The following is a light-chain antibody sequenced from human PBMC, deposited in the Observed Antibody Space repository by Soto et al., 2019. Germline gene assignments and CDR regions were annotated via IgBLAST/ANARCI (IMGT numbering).Light chain of an antibody. CDR3: SSYTSSGTLL. CDR1: SSDVGGYNY. V-gene: IGLV2-14*01. Sequence: QSALTQPASVSGSPGQSISISCTGTSSDVGGYNYVSWYQQSPGKAPKLMIYDVTTRTSGVSNRFSGSKSGNTASLTISGLQAEDEAHYYCSSYTSSGTLLFGGGTKLTVL. CDR2: DVT. J-gene: IGLJ2*01.